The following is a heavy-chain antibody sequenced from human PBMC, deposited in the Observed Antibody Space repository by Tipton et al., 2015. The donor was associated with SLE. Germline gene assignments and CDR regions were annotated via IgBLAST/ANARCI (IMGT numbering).Heavy chain of an antibody. J-gene: IGHJ5*02. CDR1: GASISSYY. V-gene: IGHV4-59*12. CDR3: ANDYGGSRGYDNCFDP. CDR2: VYDIDST. D-gene: IGHD5-12*01. Sequence: TLSLTCTVSGASISSYYWSWVRQPPGKGLEWIGYVYDIDSTNYNPSLKSRVTISRDPSKNQLSLNLNPVTAADTAVYCCANDYGGSRGYDNCFDPWGQGILVTVSS.